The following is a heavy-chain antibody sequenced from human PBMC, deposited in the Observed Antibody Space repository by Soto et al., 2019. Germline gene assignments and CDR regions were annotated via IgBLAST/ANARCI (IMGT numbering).Heavy chain of an antibody. CDR3: ARDMHAGFTHYFDP. V-gene: IGHV4-38-2*02. CDR1: GDSISRGYY. Sequence: SETLSLTCAVSGDSISRGYYWAWIRQPPGKGLEWIGSIYHSGTTYYNPSLNSRVSISVDTTKNQLSLKLTSVTAADSAVYYCARDMHAGFTHYFDPWGQGTLVTVSS. J-gene: IGHJ5*02. CDR2: IYHSGTT. D-gene: IGHD1-26*01.